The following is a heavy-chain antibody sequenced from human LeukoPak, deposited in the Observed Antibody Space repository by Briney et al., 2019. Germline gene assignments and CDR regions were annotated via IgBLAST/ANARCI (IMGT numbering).Heavy chain of an antibody. Sequence: PSETLSLTCTVSGGSISSYYWSWIRQPPGKGLEWIGYIYYSGSTNYDPSLKSRVTISVDTAKNQFSLKLSSVTAADTAVYYCAKVLSGYWYLDLWGRGALITVSS. D-gene: IGHD2-2*01. CDR3: AKVLSGYWYLDL. V-gene: IGHV4-59*01. J-gene: IGHJ2*01. CDR2: IYYSGST. CDR1: GGSISSYY.